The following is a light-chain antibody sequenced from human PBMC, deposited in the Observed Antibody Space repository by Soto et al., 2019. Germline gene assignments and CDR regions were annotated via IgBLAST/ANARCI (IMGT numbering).Light chain of an antibody. Sequence: DIQMTQSPSTLSASVRDRVTISCRASQSVGHWLAWYQQKPGKAPKLLIYKASTLESGVPSRFSGSGFGTEFTLTISSLQPDDFANYYCQHYTTYPYTFGQGSRLEI. CDR2: KAS. CDR1: QSVGHW. CDR3: QHYTTYPYT. V-gene: IGKV1-5*03. J-gene: IGKJ2*01.